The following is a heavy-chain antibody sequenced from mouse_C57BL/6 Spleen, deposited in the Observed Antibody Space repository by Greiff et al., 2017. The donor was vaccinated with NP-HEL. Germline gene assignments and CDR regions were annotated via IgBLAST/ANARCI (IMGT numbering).Heavy chain of an antibody. CDR2: INPYNGGT. CDR1: GYTFTDYY. Sequence: EVQLQQSGPVLVKPGASVKMSCKASGYTFTDYYMNWVKQSHGKSLEWIGVINPYNGGTSYNQKFKGKATLTVDKSSSTAYMELNSLTSEDSAVYYCARLYDYDEGYFDYWGQGTTLTVSS. CDR3: ARLYDYDEGYFDY. V-gene: IGHV1-19*01. J-gene: IGHJ2*01. D-gene: IGHD2-4*01.